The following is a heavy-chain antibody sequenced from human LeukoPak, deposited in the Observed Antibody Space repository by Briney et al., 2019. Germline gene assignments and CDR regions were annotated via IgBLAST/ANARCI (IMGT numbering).Heavy chain of an antibody. V-gene: IGHV4-59*12. D-gene: IGHD3-10*01. Sequence: SETLSLTCTVSGGSISSYYWSWIRQPPGKGLEWIEYIYYSGSTNYNPSLKSRVTISVDTSKNQFSLKLSSVTAADTAVYYCARDARVQKWFGELLKTTTYYFDYWGQGTLVTVSS. CDR1: GGSISSYY. CDR2: IYYSGST. CDR3: ARDARVQKWFGELLKTTTYYFDY. J-gene: IGHJ4*02.